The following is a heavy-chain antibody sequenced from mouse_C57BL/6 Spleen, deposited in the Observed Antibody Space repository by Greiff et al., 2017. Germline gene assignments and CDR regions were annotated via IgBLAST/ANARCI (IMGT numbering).Heavy chain of an antibody. CDR2: INPYNGDT. CDR1: GYSFTGYF. J-gene: IGHJ4*01. Sequence: EVQLQQSGPELVKPGDSVKISCKASGYSFTGYFMNWVMQSHGKSLEWIGRINPYNGDTFYNQKFKGKATLTVDKSSSTAHMELRSLTSEDSAVYYCARSVYDSSRWAMDYWGQGTSVTVSS. CDR3: ARSVYDSSRWAMDY. D-gene: IGHD2-3*01. V-gene: IGHV1-20*01.